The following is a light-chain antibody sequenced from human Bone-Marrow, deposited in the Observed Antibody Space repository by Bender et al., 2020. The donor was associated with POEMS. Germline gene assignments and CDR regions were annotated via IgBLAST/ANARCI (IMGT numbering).Light chain of an antibody. CDR1: SSDVGTYKL. V-gene: IGLV2-23*02. CDR3: CSYSGTFTYV. J-gene: IGLJ1*01. Sequence: QSALTQPRSVSGSPGQSITISCTGTSSDVGTYKLVSWYQQHPGKVPKLIIYEVSKRPSGVSNRFSGSMSANTASLTISGLQAEDEADYYCCSYSGTFTYVFGTGTQVTVL. CDR2: EVS.